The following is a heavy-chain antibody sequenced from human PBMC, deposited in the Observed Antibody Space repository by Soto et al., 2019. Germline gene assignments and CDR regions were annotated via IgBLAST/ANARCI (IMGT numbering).Heavy chain of an antibody. D-gene: IGHD3-9*01. CDR3: ARGLATLPVFAFDF. J-gene: IGHJ3*01. CDR2: IFANDEK. V-gene: IGHV2-26*01. Sequence: SGPTLVNPTETLPLTCTVSGFSLSNARMGVSWIRQPPGKALEWLAHIFANDEKSYTTALKSRLTISKDTSKSQVVLTMINMDPMDTATYYCARGLATLPVFAFDFWGQGTVVTVSS. CDR1: GFSLSNARMG.